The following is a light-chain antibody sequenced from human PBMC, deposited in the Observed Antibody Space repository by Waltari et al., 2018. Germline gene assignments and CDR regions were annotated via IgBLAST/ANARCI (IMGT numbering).Light chain of an antibody. V-gene: IGLV2-11*01. J-gene: IGLJ2*01. CDR3: CSYAGTYTFLV. CDR2: DVT. CDR1: SSDVGGYNY. Sequence: QSALTKPRPVSGSPGQTVTISCTGTSSDVGGYNYVSWYQQHPGKAPKLFIYDVTKRPSGVPDRFSGSKSGNTASLTISGLQAEDEADYYCCSYAGTYTFLVFGGGTKLTVL.